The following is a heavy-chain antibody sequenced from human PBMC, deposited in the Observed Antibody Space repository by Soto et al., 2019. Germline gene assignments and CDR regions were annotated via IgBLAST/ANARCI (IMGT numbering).Heavy chain of an antibody. D-gene: IGHD3-10*01. CDR1: GFTFSSYA. Sequence: VQLVESGGGVVQPGRSLRLSCAASGFTFSSYAMSWVRQAPGKGLEWVSAISGSGGSTYYADSVKGRFTISRDNSKNTLYLQMNSLRAEDTAVYYCAKVLLWFGELFDYYGMDVWGQGTTVTVSS. J-gene: IGHJ6*02. CDR3: AKVLLWFGELFDYYGMDV. CDR2: ISGSGGST. V-gene: IGHV3-23*04.